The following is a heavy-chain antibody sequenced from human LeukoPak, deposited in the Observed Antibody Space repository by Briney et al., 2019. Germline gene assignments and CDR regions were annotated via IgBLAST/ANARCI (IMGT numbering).Heavy chain of an antibody. CDR1: GGSFSGYY. V-gene: IGHV4-34*01. Sequence: SETLSLTCAVYGGSFSGYYWSWIRQPPGKGLEWIGEINHSGSTNYNPSLKSRVTISVDTSKNQFSLKLSSVSAADTAVYYCASRRGSFDAFDVWGQGTMVTVSS. CDR3: ASRRGSFDAFDV. CDR2: INHSGST. J-gene: IGHJ3*01. D-gene: IGHD3-10*01.